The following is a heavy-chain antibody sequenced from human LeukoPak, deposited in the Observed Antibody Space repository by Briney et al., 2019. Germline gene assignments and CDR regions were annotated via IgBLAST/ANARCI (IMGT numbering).Heavy chain of an antibody. D-gene: IGHD6-19*01. CDR1: RFTFSRYW. Sequence: GGSLRLSCAASRFTFSRYWMSWARQAPGKGLEWVANIKQDGSEKYYVDSMKGRFTISRDNAKNSLYLQMNSLRAEDTAVYYCAREERGSSGPFDYWGQGTLVTVSS. V-gene: IGHV3-7*05. J-gene: IGHJ4*02. CDR3: AREERGSSGPFDY. CDR2: IKQDGSEK.